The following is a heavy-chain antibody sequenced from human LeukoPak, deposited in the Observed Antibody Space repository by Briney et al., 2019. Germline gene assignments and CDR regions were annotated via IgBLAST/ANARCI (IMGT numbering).Heavy chain of an antibody. V-gene: IGHV3-23*01. CDR1: GYTFSSYA. D-gene: IGHD4-17*01. J-gene: IGHJ4*02. CDR2: ISGSDGST. CDR3: AKDLYGDYMIDY. Sequence: GGSLRLSCAASGYTFSSYAMSWVRQAPGKGLEWASVISGSDGSTYYADSVKGRFTISRDNSKNTLYLQMNSLRAEDTAVYYCAKDLYGDYMIDYWGQGTLVTVSS.